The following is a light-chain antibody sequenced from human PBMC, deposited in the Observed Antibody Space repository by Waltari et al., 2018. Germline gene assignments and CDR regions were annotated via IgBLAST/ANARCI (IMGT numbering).Light chain of an antibody. CDR3: AAWDDSLNGRWV. CDR1: ASNIGHNL. J-gene: IGLJ3*02. CDR2: RSD. V-gene: IGLV1-44*01. Sequence: QSVLTQPPSVSGTPGQRVTISCSGSASNIGHNLVNSYQQFPGKAPKLLIYRSDQRPSGAPDRFSGSKSGTSASLAISGLQSEDEADYYCAAWDDSLNGRWVFGGGTKVTVL.